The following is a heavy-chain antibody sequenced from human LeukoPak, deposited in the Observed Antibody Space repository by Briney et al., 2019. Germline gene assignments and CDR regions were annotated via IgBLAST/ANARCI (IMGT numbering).Heavy chain of an antibody. J-gene: IGHJ6*02. CDR3: ARQGTSGSYLTGLDV. D-gene: IGHD3-22*01. V-gene: IGHV4-61*05. Sequence: SSETLSLTCTVSGGSISSSSYYWGWIRQPPGKGLEWIGYIYYSGSTNYNPSLKSRVTMSVDTSKNQFSLKLSSVTAADTAVYYCARQGTSGSYLTGLDVWGQGTTVTVSS. CDR2: IYYSGST. CDR1: GGSISSSSYY.